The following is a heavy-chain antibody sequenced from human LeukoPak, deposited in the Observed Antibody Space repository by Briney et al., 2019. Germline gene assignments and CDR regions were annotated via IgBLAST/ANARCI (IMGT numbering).Heavy chain of an antibody. D-gene: IGHD1-26*01. Sequence: SETLSLTCTVSGGSISSSNWWSWVRQPPGKGLEWIGEIYHSGSTNYNPSLKSRVTISVDKSKNQFSLKLSSVTAADMAVYYCARVGLKWELEDYWGQGTLVTVSS. CDR3: ARVGLKWELEDY. CDR1: GGSISSSNW. V-gene: IGHV4-4*02. J-gene: IGHJ4*02. CDR2: IYHSGST.